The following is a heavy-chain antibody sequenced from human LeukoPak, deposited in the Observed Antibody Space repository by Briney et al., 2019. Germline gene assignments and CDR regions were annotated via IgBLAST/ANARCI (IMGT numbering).Heavy chain of an antibody. CDR3: ARRELELRYVDP. CDR2: INPSGGST. CDR1: GYTFTSYY. V-gene: IGHV1-46*01. Sequence: GASVKVSCKASGYTFTSYYMHWVRQAPGQGLEWMGIINPSGGSTSYAQKFQGRVTMTRDMSTSTVYMELSSLRSEDTAVYYCARRELELRYVDPWGQGTLVTVSS. J-gene: IGHJ5*02. D-gene: IGHD1-7*01.